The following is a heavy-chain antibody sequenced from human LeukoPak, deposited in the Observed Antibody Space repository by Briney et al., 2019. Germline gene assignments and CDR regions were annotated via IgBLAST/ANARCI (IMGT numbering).Heavy chain of an antibody. CDR1: GFTFNSHG. D-gene: IGHD1-26*01. CDR3: ARLSGSYLDY. CDR2: IWYDASKK. Sequence: GGSLRLSCAASGFTFNSHGMNWVRHAPGKGLEWVAVIWYDASKKYYADSVKGRFTISRDNSKITLYLQMNSLRVDDTAVYYCARLSGSYLDYWGQGTVVTVSS. V-gene: IGHV3-33*01. J-gene: IGHJ4*02.